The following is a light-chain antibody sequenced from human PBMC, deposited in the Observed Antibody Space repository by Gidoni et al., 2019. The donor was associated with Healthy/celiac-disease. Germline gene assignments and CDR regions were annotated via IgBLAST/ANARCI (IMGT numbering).Light chain of an antibody. CDR1: QSISSW. CDR2: KAS. CDR3: QQYNSYWT. J-gene: IGKJ1*01. V-gene: IGKV1-5*03. Sequence: DIQMTQSPSTLSASVGDRVTITCRASQSISSWLAWYQQKPGKAPKLLIYKASSLESGTEFTLTISSLQPDDFATYYCQQYNSYWTFGQGTKVETK.